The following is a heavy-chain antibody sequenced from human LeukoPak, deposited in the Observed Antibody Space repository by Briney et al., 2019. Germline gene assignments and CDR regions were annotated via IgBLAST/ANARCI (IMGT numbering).Heavy chain of an antibody. J-gene: IGHJ4*02. D-gene: IGHD5-12*01. CDR1: GYTLTELS. V-gene: IGHV1-24*01. CDR3: ATASPIVATITYFDY. CDR2: FDPEDGET. Sequence: ASVKVSCKVSGYTLTELSMHWVRQAPGKGLEWMGGFDPEDGETIYARKFQGRVTMTEDTSTDTAYMELSSLRSEDTAVYYCATASPIVATITYFDYWGQGTLVTVSS.